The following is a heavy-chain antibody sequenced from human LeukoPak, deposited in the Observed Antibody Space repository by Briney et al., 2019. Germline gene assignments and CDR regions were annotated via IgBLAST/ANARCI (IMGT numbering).Heavy chain of an antibody. D-gene: IGHD2-15*01. Sequence: ASVKVSCKASGGTFSSYAISWVRQAPGQGLEWMGWISAYNGNTNYAQKFQARVTMTTDTSASTAYMELRSLRSADTAVYYCAKHRVASDAFDIWGQGTMVTVSS. CDR3: AKHRVASDAFDI. CDR2: ISAYNGNT. V-gene: IGHV1-18*01. CDR1: GGTFSSYA. J-gene: IGHJ3*02.